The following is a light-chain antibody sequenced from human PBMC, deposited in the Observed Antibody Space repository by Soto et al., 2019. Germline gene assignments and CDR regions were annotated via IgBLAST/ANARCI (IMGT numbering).Light chain of an antibody. J-gene: IGLJ2*01. CDR2: DVN. Sequence: QSALNQPASVSGSPGQWITLSCTGTSSDIGGYDYVSWYQRHPGKAPKLIIYDVNNRPSGVSNRFSGSKSGNTASLTISGLQAEDEADYYCTSYASGSSHVVFGGGTKVTVL. V-gene: IGLV2-14*01. CDR1: SSDIGGYDY. CDR3: TSYASGSSHVV.